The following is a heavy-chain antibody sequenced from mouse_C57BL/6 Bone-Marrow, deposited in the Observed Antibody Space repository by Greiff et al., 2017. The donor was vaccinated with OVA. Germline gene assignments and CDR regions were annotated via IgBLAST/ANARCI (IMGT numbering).Heavy chain of an antibody. J-gene: IGHJ4*01. CDR3: AKRLLLPHYAMDY. V-gene: IGHV2-4*01. D-gene: IGHD1-1*01. Sequence: QVQLKESGPGLVQPSQSLSITCTVSGFSLTSYGVHWVRQPPGKGLEWLGVIWSGGSTDYNAAFISRLSISKDNSKSQVFFKMNSLQADDTAIYYCAKRLLLPHYAMDYWGQGTSVTVSS. CDR2: IWSGGST. CDR1: GFSLTSYG.